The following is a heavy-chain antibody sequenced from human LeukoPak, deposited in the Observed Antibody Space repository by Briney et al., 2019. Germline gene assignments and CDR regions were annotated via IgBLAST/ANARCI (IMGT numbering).Heavy chain of an antibody. Sequence: GGSLRLYCAAPGFSFSSYAMSWVRQAPGKGLESVSALSGSGGSTYYAESVKGRFTISRDNSKNPLYLQMNSLRAEDTCVYYCAKDGRQSSDSSSWFHPWGQGTLVTVSS. J-gene: IGHJ5*02. CDR3: AKDGRQSSDSSSWFHP. D-gene: IGHD6-13*01. CDR2: LSGSGGST. CDR1: GFSFSSYA. V-gene: IGHV3-23*01.